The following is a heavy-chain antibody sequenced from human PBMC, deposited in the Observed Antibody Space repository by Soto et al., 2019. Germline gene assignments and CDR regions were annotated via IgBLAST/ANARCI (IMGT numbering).Heavy chain of an antibody. D-gene: IGHD3-16*01. J-gene: IGHJ4*02. V-gene: IGHV3-23*01. CDR3: AKGDRSMITTPLSFDY. CDR1: GFTFSSYA. CDR2: ISGSGDNT. Sequence: EVQLLESGGGLVQPGGSLRLSCAASGFTFSSYAMSWVRQAPGKGLEWVTAISGSGDNTYYAESVKGRFTFSRDNSKSTLYVQMNSLQAEDTSVYFCAKGDRSMITTPLSFDYWGQGCLGTVSS.